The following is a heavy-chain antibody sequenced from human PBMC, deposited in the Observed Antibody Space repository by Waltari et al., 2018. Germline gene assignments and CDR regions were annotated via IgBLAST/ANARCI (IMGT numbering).Heavy chain of an antibody. Sequence: QVQLVQSGAEVKKPGASVKVSCKASGYTFTGYYMHWVRQAPGQGLEWMGRINPNSGGTKDAQKLQGRVTRTRDTSISTAYMERSRLRSDDTAVYYCARDGGHSSPAHWGQGTLVTVSS. V-gene: IGHV1-2*06. D-gene: IGHD6-13*01. CDR2: INPNSGGT. J-gene: IGHJ4*02. CDR1: GYTFTGYY. CDR3: ARDGGHSSPAH.